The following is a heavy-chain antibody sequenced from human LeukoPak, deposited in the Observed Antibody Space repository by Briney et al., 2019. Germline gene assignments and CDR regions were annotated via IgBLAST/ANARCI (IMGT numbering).Heavy chain of an antibody. Sequence: PGRSLRLSCAASGFTFSSYGMHWVRQASGKGLEWVAVISYDGSNKYYADSVKGRFTISRDNSKNTLYLQMNSLRAEDTAVYYCAKDLGGGDCLWGQGTLVTVSS. CDR3: AKDLGGGDCL. CDR1: GFTFSSYG. D-gene: IGHD2-21*02. J-gene: IGHJ4*02. V-gene: IGHV3-30*18. CDR2: ISYDGSNK.